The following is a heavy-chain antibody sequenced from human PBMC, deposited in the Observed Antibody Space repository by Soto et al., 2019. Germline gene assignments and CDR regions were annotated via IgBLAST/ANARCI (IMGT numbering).Heavy chain of an antibody. V-gene: IGHV4-38-2*01. J-gene: IGHJ4*02. D-gene: IGHD3-22*01. Sequence: PSETLSLTCAVSGYSISIGYYWVCIRQPPGKGLEWIWSIYHSGSTYYNPSLKSRVTISVDTSKNQFSLKLSSVTAAETAVYYCASNYYDSWGYSDYWGQGTVVTVSS. CDR2: IYHSGST. CDR3: ASNYYDSWGYSDY. CDR1: GYSISIGYY.